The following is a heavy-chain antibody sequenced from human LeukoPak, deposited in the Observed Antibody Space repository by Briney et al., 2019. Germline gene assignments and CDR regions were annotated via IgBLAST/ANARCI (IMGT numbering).Heavy chain of an antibody. CDR2: IIPILGIA. V-gene: IGHV1-69*04. CDR1: GGTFSSYA. Sequence: SVKVSCKASGGTFSSYAISWVRQAPGQGLEWMGRIIPILGIANYAQKFQGRVTTTADKSTSTAYMELSSLRSEDTAVYYCASAPLGYSSGWLSFDYWGQGTLVTVSS. D-gene: IGHD6-19*01. J-gene: IGHJ4*02. CDR3: ASAPLGYSSGWLSFDY.